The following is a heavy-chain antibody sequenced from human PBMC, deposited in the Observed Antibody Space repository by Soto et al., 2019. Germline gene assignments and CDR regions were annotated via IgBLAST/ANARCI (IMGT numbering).Heavy chain of an antibody. D-gene: IGHD5-12*01. Sequence: GGSLRLSCAASGFTISSYSMKLVRQAPGKGLGWVSYIRGGSSSIYYADSVKGRFAISGDNAKNSLDLQMNSLRDEATAVYYCARLGLSGYGTYYYYYYGMDVWGQGTTVTVSS. J-gene: IGHJ6*02. CDR1: GFTISSYS. V-gene: IGHV3-48*02. CDR2: IRGGSSSI. CDR3: ARLGLSGYGTYYYYYYGMDV.